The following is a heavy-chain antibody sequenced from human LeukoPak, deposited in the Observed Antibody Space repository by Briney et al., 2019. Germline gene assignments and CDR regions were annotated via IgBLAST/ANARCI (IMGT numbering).Heavy chain of an antibody. J-gene: IGHJ4*02. CDR1: GFTFSSYW. CDR2: IKSDGSTT. V-gene: IGHV3-74*01. D-gene: IGHD5-18*01. CDR3: ARVVDTHFDY. Sequence: TGGSLRPSCAASGFTFSSYWMHWVRQAPGKGLVWVSRIKSDGSTTTYADSVKGRFTISRDNAKNTLYLQMNSLRAEDTAVYYCARVVDTHFDYWGQGTLVTVSS.